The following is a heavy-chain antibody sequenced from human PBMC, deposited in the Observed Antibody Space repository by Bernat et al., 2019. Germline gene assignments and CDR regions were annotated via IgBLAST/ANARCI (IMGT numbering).Heavy chain of an antibody. CDR1: GGSFSGYY. CDR3: APCCYYGIDV. Sequence: QVQLQQWGAGLLKPSETLSLTCAVYGGSFSGYYWSWFRQPPGKGLEWIGESNHSGDTNYNPPLKTRVIITVDSSKRQFSLKLNSVTAADTAVYCCAPCCYYGIDVWGRGTTVTVSS. D-gene: IGHD3-10*01. V-gene: IGHV4-34*01. J-gene: IGHJ6*02. CDR2: SNHSGDT.